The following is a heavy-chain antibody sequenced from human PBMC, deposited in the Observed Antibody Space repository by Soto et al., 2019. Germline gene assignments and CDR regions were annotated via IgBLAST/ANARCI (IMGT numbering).Heavy chain of an antibody. D-gene: IGHD6-6*01. V-gene: IGHV3-64*01. J-gene: IGHJ4*02. CDR3: ARGLQPIAARPIDY. CDR2: ISSNGGST. CDR1: GFTFSSYA. Sequence: ESGGGLVQPGGSLRLSCAASGFTFSSYAMHWVRQAPGKGLEYVSAISSNGGSTYYANSVKGRFTISRDNSKNTLYLQMGSLRAEDMAVYYCARGLQPIAARPIDYWGQGTLVTVSS.